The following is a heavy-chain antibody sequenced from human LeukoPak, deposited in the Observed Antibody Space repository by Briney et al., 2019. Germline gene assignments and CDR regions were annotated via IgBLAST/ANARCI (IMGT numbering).Heavy chain of an antibody. CDR1: GGSISSYY. CDR3: ARGGRQIVVVPAATLKYNWFDP. J-gene: IGHJ5*02. Sequence: PSETLSLTCTVSGGSISSYYWSWIRQPPGKGLEWIGYIYYSGSTNYNPSLKSRVTISVDTSKNQFSLKLSSVTAADTAVYYCARGGRQIVVVPAATLKYNWFDPWGQGTLVTVSS. V-gene: IGHV4-59*08. D-gene: IGHD2-2*01. CDR2: IYYSGST.